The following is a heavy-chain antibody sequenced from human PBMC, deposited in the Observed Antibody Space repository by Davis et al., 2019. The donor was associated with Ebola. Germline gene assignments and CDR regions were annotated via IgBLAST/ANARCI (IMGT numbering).Heavy chain of an antibody. CDR1: GGSFSGYY. V-gene: IGHV4-34*01. Sequence: SETLSLTCGVYGGSFSGYYWSWIRQPPGKGLEWIGEINHSGSTNYNPSLKSRVTTSVDTSKNQFSLKLSSVTAADTAVYYCARVDPNYYGMDVWGQGTTVTVSS. CDR3: ARVDPNYYGMDV. J-gene: IGHJ6*02. CDR2: INHSGST.